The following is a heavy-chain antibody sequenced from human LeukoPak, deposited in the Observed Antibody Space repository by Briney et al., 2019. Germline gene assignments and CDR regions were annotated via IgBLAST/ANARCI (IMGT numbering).Heavy chain of an antibody. CDR1: GFTFSSYS. CDR3: ARDSGSYYKGGDFDY. V-gene: IGHV3-21*01. J-gene: IGHJ4*02. Sequence: GGSLRLSCAASGFTFSSYSMNWVRQAPGKGLEWVSSISSSSSYIYYADSVKGRFTISRDNAKNSLYLQMNSLRAEDTAVYYCARDSGSYYKGGDFDYWGQGTLVTVSS. D-gene: IGHD1-26*01. CDR2: ISSSSSYI.